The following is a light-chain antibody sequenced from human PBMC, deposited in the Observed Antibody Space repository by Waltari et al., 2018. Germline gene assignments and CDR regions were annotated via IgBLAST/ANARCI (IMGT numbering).Light chain of an antibody. CDR2: AAS. CDR3: MQDLQVPYT. V-gene: IGKV2-28*01. Sequence: DLLMTQSPLFLPFTPGEPAPLPFRSSQSLLHSGGFHYLHWYLQKPGQSPQLLIHAASNRDSGVHDRFVGSGSGTDFTLKITRVEAEDVGVYYCMQDLQVPYTFGQGTKLEI. CDR1: QSLLHSGGFHY. J-gene: IGKJ2*01.